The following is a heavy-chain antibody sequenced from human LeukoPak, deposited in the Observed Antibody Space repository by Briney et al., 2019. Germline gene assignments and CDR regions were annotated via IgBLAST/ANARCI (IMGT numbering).Heavy chain of an antibody. CDR2: IRYDGSNK. J-gene: IGHJ4*02. Sequence: GGSLRLSCAASGFTFSSYGMHWVRQAPGKGLEWVAFIRYDGSNKYYADSVKGRFTISRDNSKNTLYLQMNSLRAEDTAVYYCAKDLYYYDSSGYPEADHDYWGQGTLVTVSS. D-gene: IGHD3-22*01. CDR1: GFTFSSYG. CDR3: AKDLYYYDSSGYPEADHDY. V-gene: IGHV3-30*02.